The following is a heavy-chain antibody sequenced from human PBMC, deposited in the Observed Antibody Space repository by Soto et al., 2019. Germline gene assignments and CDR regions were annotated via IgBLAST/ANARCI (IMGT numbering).Heavy chain of an antibody. CDR2: IWFDGSDK. V-gene: IGHV3-33*01. D-gene: IGHD2-2*01. Sequence: QVQLVESGGGVVQPGRSLRLSCAASGFTFSTYGMHWVRQAPGKGLEWVALIWFDGSDKYYADSVNGRFTISRDNSKNTLYLQMSSLRAEDTAVYYCARLYCKSSSCYSVGAFDIRGQGTVVTVSS. J-gene: IGHJ3*02. CDR3: ARLYCKSSSCYSVGAFDI. CDR1: GFTFSTYG.